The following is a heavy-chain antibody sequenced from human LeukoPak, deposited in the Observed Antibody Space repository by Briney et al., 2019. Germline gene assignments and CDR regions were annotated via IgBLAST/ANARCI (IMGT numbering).Heavy chain of an antibody. CDR1: GYTFTSYY. D-gene: IGHD3-22*01. V-gene: IGHV1-46*01. Sequence: ASVKVSCKASGYTFTSYYMHWVRQAPGQGLEWMGIINPSGGSTSYAQKFQGRVTMTRDTSTSTVYMELSSLRSEDTAVYYCARDPPGYYDSSGYYRYDAFDIWGQGTMVTVSS. CDR2: INPSGGST. J-gene: IGHJ3*02. CDR3: ARDPPGYYDSSGYYRYDAFDI.